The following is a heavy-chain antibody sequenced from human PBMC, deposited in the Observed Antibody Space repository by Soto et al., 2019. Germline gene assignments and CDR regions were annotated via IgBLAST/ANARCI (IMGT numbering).Heavy chain of an antibody. CDR3: ARNDIMITFGGVIVRRGMDV. J-gene: IGHJ6*02. Sequence: QLQLQESGSGLVKPSQILSLTCAVSDGSISSGDYSWSWIRQPPGKGLEWLGSIYHSVNTYFNPSLKSRVTISVDRSKNQFSLKLSSVTSADTAVYYCARNDIMITFGGVIVRRGMDVWGQGTTVTVSS. V-gene: IGHV4-30-2*01. CDR2: IYHSVNT. CDR1: DGSISSGDYS. D-gene: IGHD3-16*02.